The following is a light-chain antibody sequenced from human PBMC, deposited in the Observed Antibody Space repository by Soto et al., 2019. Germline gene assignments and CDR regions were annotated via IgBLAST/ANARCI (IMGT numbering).Light chain of an antibody. CDR2: GAS. CDR3: HQYNNWPRMYT. J-gene: IGKJ2*01. CDR1: QSVSSN. V-gene: IGKV3-15*01. Sequence: EIVMTQSPATLSVSPGERATLSCRASQSVSSNLAWYQQKPGQAPRLLIYGASTRATGIPARFSGSGSGTEFTLTISSLQSEDFEVYSCHQYNNWPRMYTFGQGTKLEIK.